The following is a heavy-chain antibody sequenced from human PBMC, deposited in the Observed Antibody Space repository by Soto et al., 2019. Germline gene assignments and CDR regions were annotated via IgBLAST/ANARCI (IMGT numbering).Heavy chain of an antibody. Sequence: TSETLSLTCTVSGGSISSNGYYWSWIRQHPGKGLEWIGYIYYSGTTYYNPALKSRVAISVDTSKNHFSLELNSVTAADTAVYYCARYYGDYKNYLDYWGQGTLVTVSS. CDR3: ARYYGDYKNYLDY. J-gene: IGHJ4*02. D-gene: IGHD4-17*01. V-gene: IGHV4-31*03. CDR1: GGSISSNGYY. CDR2: IYYSGTT.